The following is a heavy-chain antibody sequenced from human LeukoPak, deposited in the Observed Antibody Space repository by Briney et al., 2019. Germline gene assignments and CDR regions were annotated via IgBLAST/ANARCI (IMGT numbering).Heavy chain of an antibody. CDR3: VRDDVWGSYRD. D-gene: IGHD3-16*02. Sequence: GGSLRLSCAASGVTFSSSWMSWVRQAPGKGLEWVANIKKDGSERYYVDSVKGRFTISRDNAKNSLYLQMNSLRVEDTAVYYCVRDDVWGSYRDWGQGTLVTVSS. V-gene: IGHV3-7*01. J-gene: IGHJ4*02. CDR2: IKKDGSER. CDR1: GVTFSSSW.